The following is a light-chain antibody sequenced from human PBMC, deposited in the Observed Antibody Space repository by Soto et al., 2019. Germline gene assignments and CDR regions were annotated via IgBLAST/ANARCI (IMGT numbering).Light chain of an antibody. V-gene: IGKV3-15*01. CDR1: QSVSSY. J-gene: IGKJ1*01. CDR2: GAS. Sequence: EIVLTQSPGTLSLSPGERATLACRASQSVSSYLAWYQQKPGQAPRLLIYGASTRATGVPASFSGRGSGTEFTLTISSLQSEDFAVYYCQPYNNWPPWTFG. CDR3: QPYNNWPPWT.